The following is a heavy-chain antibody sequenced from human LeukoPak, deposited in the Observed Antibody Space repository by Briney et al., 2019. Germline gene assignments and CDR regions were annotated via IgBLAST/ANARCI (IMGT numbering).Heavy chain of an antibody. Sequence: GGSLRLSCAASGFTFSRYNMNWVRQAPGKGLEWVSYISSGSSTIYYADSVKGRFTISRDNAKNSLYLQMNSLRAEDTAVYYCARLSYTSSSGGDFDYWGQGTLVTVSS. D-gene: IGHD6-6*01. CDR1: GFTFSRYN. CDR2: ISSGSSTI. CDR3: ARLSYTSSSGGDFDY. V-gene: IGHV3-48*01. J-gene: IGHJ4*02.